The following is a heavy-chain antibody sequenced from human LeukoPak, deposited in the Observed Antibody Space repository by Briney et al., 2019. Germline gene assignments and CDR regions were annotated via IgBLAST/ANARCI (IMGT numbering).Heavy chain of an antibody. CDR3: AKDRVGSCSTTSCPIDY. J-gene: IGHJ4*02. CDR2: ISASGGHT. V-gene: IGHV3-23*01. Sequence: GGSLRLSCAASGFTFSNFAMSWVRQAPGKGLEWVSAISASGGHTYYADSEKGRFTISRDSSKNTLYLQMNSLRADDTALYYCAKDRVGSCSTTSCPIDYRGQGTLVTVSS. D-gene: IGHD2-2*01. CDR1: GFTFSNFA.